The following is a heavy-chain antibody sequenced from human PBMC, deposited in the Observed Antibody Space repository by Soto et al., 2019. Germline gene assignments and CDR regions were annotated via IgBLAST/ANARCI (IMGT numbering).Heavy chain of an antibody. Sequence: QVQLQESGPGLVKPSETLSLTCTVSGGSISDYFWSWIRQSPEKRLEWIGYVYYSGSTTYNPSLKSRVTMSVDTSKKQFSLRLSSVTAADTAVYYCARVHDFCRAYYFDYWGQGTLVTVSP. CDR1: GGSISDYF. CDR3: ARVHDFCRAYYFDY. V-gene: IGHV4-59*13. J-gene: IGHJ4*02. D-gene: IGHD3-3*01. CDR2: VYYSGST.